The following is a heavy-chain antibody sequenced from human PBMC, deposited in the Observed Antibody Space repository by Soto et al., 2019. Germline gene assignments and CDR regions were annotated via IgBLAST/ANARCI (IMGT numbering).Heavy chain of an antibody. V-gene: IGHV3-30-3*01. D-gene: IGHD4-17*01. CDR3: ARDFADYGDYYYYYGMDV. J-gene: IGHJ6*02. CDR1: GFTFSSYA. CDR2: ISYDGSNK. Sequence: QVQLVESGGGVVQPGRSLRLSCAASGFTFSSYAMHWVRQAPGKGLEWVAVISYDGSNKYYADSVKGRFTISRDNSKNTLYLQMNSLRAEDTAVYYCARDFADYGDYYYYYGMDVWGQGTTVTVSS.